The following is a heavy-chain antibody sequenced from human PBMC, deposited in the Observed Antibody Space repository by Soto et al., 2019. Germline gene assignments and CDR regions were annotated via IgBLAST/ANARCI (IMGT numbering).Heavy chain of an antibody. CDR2: INPNSGAT. J-gene: IGHJ6*03. V-gene: IGHV1-2*02. CDR1: GYSFSQYY. CDR3: ARESGGATATLDYYYFYMDV. Sequence: QVQLVQSGAEVEKPGASVTVSCKASGYSFSQYYLHWVRQAPGQGPEWMGWINPNSGATKYAQKFQGRVTMTRDTSDRTAFMELKWLQSDDTAVYYCARESGGATATLDYYYFYMDVWGRGTTVTVSS. D-gene: IGHD5-12*01.